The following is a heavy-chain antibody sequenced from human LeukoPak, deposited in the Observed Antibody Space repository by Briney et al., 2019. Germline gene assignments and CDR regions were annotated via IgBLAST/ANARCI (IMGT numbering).Heavy chain of an antibody. V-gene: IGHV3-7*01. Sequence: GGSLRLSCSAPGFTFSSYGMNWVRQAPGKGLEWVANINQGGSEIYYVDSVKGRFTISRDNAKNSLYLEMNSLRAEDTAVYYCLRENHDSGWSFDYWGQGTLVTVSS. D-gene: IGHD3-22*01. CDR2: INQGGSEI. CDR1: GFTFSSYG. J-gene: IGHJ4*02. CDR3: LRENHDSGWSFDY.